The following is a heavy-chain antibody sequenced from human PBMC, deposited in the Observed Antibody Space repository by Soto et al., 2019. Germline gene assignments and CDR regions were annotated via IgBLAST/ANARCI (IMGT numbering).Heavy chain of an antibody. CDR3: ARSTHLRWGFLDC. CDR1: GFIFSTYA. D-gene: IGHD4-17*01. CDR2: ISTNGGST. Sequence: GGSLRLSCVASGFIFSTYAVHWVRQAPGKGLEYVSAISTNGGSTYYADSVKGRFTISRDNSRNTLYLQMDSLRAEDMAVYYCARSTHLRWGFLDCWGQGTLVTVSS. J-gene: IGHJ4*02. V-gene: IGHV3-64*02.